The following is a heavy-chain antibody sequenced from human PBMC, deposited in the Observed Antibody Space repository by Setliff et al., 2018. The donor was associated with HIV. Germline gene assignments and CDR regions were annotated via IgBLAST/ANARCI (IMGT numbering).Heavy chain of an antibody. V-gene: IGHV3-21*01. J-gene: IGHJ5*02. CDR1: GFTVSDNS. Sequence: GGSLRLSCGASGFTVSDNSMNWVRQAPGKGLEWVSCISSSSTYIYYADSVKGRFTISRDNAKNSLYLQMNSLRAEDTAVYYCARDGTAAAPTWFDPWGQGTLVTVSS. D-gene: IGHD6-13*01. CDR2: ISSSSTYI. CDR3: ARDGTAAAPTWFDP.